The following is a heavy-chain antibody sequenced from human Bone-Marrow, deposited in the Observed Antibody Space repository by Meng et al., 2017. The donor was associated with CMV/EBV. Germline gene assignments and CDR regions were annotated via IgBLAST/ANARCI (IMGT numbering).Heavy chain of an antibody. CDR1: GFTFSSYD. Sequence: GEYLKISCAACGFTFSSYDMHWVRQAPGKGLEWVSSISSSSYIYYADSVKGRFTISRDNAKNSLYLQMNSLRAEDTAVYYCARDVPTVVTHDAFDIWGQGTMVTVSS. D-gene: IGHD4-23*01. V-gene: IGHV3-69-1*01. J-gene: IGHJ3*02. CDR2: ISSSSYI. CDR3: ARDVPTVVTHDAFDI.